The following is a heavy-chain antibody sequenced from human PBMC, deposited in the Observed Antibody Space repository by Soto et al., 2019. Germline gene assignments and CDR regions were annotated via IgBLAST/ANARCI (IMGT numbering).Heavy chain of an antibody. CDR1: GYTFTGYY. D-gene: IGHD2-2*01. CDR3: ARERALVVPAAMGYGMDV. J-gene: IGHJ6*02. V-gene: IGHV1-2*04. Sequence: ASVKVSCKASGYTFTGYYMHWVRQAPGQGLEWMGWINPNSGGTNYAQKFQGWVTMTRDTSISTAYMELSRLRSDDTAVYYCARERALVVPAAMGYGMDVWGQGTTVTVSS. CDR2: INPNSGGT.